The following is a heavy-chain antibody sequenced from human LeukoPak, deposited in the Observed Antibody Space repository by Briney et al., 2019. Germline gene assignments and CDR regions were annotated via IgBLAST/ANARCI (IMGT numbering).Heavy chain of an antibody. D-gene: IGHD5-12*01. CDR1: GGTFSSYA. CDR3: AKFGGGYEPSNS. V-gene: IGHV1-8*02. J-gene: IGHJ4*02. Sequence: GASVTVSCTASGGTFSSYAISWVRQATGQGPEWLGWMNPNSGNTAYAQRFQGRVTMTRNTSISTAYMELSSLRSEDTAVYYCAKFGGGYEPSNSWGQGTLVTVSS. CDR2: MNPNSGNT.